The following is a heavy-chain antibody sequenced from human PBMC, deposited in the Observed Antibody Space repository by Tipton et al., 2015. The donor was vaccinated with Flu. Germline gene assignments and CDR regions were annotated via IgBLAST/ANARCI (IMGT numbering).Heavy chain of an antibody. CDR3: ARGEWPYWYFDL. D-gene: IGHD2-8*01. CDR1: GYSISSGYY. CDR2: IYHSGST. Sequence: TLSLTCAVSGYSISSGYYWGWIRQPPGKGLEWIGSIYHSGSTYYNPSLKSRVTISVDTSKNQFSLKLSSVTAADTAVHYCARGEWPYWYFDLWGRGTLVTVSS. J-gene: IGHJ2*01. V-gene: IGHV4-38-2*01.